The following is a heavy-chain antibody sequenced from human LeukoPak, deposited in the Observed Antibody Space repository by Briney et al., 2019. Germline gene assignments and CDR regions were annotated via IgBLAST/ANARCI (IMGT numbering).Heavy chain of an antibody. D-gene: IGHD6-19*01. CDR2: IKSKTDGGTT. CDR3: AKTSLSVAVAGDFDY. V-gene: IGHV3-15*01. CDR1: GFTFTNAW. Sequence: PGGSLRLSCAASGFTFTNAWMSWVRQAPGKGLEWVGRIKSKTDGGTTDYTAPVKGRFTISRDDSKNTLYLQMNSLRAEDTAVYYCAKTSLSVAVAGDFDYWGQGTLVTVSS. J-gene: IGHJ4*02.